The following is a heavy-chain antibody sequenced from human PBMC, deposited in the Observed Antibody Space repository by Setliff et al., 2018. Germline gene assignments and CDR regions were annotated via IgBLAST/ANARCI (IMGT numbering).Heavy chain of an antibody. CDR2: IGPYTGKT. V-gene: IGHV1-18*01. CDR3: SRLVRFCTRTSCQRLSGDEY. Sequence: ASVKVSCKASGYTFIDYGVSWVRQAPGQGLEWVGWIGPYTGKTYLAPKFQDRVTLTADTSTTTAYLQLTNLRSNDTAIYFCSRLVRFCTRTSCQRLSGDEYWGQGALGTSPQ. J-gene: IGHJ4*02. D-gene: IGHD2-2*01. CDR1: GYTFIDYG.